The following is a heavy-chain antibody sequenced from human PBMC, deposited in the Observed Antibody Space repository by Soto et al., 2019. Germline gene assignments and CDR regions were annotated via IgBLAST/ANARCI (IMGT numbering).Heavy chain of an antibody. CDR3: ARGGGFCGGDCYKGGIDY. CDR2: ISFDGNNK. J-gene: IGHJ4*02. D-gene: IGHD2-21*02. CDR1: GFPFSPYT. V-gene: IGHV3-30*09. Sequence: QVQLVESGGGVVQPGRSLRLSCVASGFPFSPYTMHWVRQAPGKGLEWVAVISFDGNNKYYADSVKGRFAISRDDSKNTLYLQMSSLGDEDTAVYYCARGGGFCGGDCYKGGIDYWGQGTLVTVSS.